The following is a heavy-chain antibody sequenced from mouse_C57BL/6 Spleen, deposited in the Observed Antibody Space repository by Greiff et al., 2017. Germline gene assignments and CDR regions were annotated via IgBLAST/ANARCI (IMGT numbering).Heavy chain of an antibody. CDR1: GYAFTNYL. CDR2: INPGSGGT. V-gene: IGHV1-54*01. D-gene: IGHD1-1*01. J-gene: IGHJ4*01. CDR3: ARHVTTRAMDY. Sequence: QVQLQQSGAELVRPGTSVKVSCKASGYAFTNYLIEWVKQRPGQGLEWFGVINPGSGGTNYNEKFKGKATLTADKSSSTAYMQLSSLASEDSAVYFCARHVTTRAMDYWGQGTSVTVSS.